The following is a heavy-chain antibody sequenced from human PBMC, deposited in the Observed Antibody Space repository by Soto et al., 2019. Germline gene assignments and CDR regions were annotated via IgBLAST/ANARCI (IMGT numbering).Heavy chain of an antibody. J-gene: IGHJ4*02. V-gene: IGHV4-39*01. D-gene: IGHD6-13*01. CDR3: ARLDGYSSSWYFDY. CDR2: IYYRGST. CDR1: GGSISSSSYY. Sequence: SETLSLTCTVSGGSISSSSYYWGWIRQPPGKGLEWIGSIYYRGSTYYNPSLKSRVTISVDTSKNQFSLKRCSVTAADTAVYYCARLDGYSSSWYFDYWGQGTLVTVSS.